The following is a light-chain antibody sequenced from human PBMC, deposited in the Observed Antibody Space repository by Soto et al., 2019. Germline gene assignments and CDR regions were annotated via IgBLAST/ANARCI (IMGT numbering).Light chain of an antibody. CDR3: QQYGSSPFT. Sequence: DIVLTQSPGTLSLSPGERATLSCRASQTVSSNNLAWYQQKRGQAPRLLIYGASSRAAAIPDRFRGSGSGTDFTLIISGLEPEDFAAYYCQQYGSSPFTFGPGTKVDI. CDR2: GAS. V-gene: IGKV3-20*01. J-gene: IGKJ3*01. CDR1: QTVSSNN.